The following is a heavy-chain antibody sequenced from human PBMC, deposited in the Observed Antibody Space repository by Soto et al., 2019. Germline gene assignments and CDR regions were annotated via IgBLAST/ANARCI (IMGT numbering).Heavy chain of an antibody. J-gene: IGHJ4*02. V-gene: IGHV3-30-3*01. CDR3: ARHLGYSYAPVHY. Sequence: GGSLRLSCAASGFTFSSYAMHWVRQAPGKGLEWVAVISYDGSNKYYADSVKGRFTISRDNSKNTLYLQMNSLRAEDTAVYYCARHLGYSYAPVHYWGQGTLVTVSS. D-gene: IGHD5-18*01. CDR1: GFTFSSYA. CDR2: ISYDGSNK.